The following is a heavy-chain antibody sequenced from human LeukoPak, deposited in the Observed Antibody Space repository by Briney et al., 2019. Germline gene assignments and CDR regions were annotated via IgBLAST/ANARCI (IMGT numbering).Heavy chain of an antibody. J-gene: IGHJ6*02. CDR3: ARILVDCSGGSCYYYYGMDV. V-gene: IGHV3-7*01. CDR2: IKQDGSEK. CDR1: GFTFSSYW. D-gene: IGHD2-15*01. Sequence: PGGSLRLSCAASGFTFSSYWMSWVRQAPGKGLEWVANIKQDGSEKYYVDSVKGRFTISRDNAKNSLYLQMNSLRAEDTAVYYCARILVDCSGGSCYYYYGMDVWGQGTTVTVSS.